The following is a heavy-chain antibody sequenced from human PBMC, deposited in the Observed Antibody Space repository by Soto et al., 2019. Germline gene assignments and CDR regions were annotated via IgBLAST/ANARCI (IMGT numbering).Heavy chain of an antibody. Sequence: QLQLQESGPGLVKPSETLSLTCTVSGGSISSSSNHWGWIRQPPGKGLEWIGNIYYIENTYYNPSLKSLVTISVDTSKNRFSLRLTSVTAADTAVYYCATHPPYGPLDHWGQGTLVTVSS. J-gene: IGHJ4*02. CDR2: IYYIENT. CDR1: GGSISSSSNH. CDR3: ATHPPYGPLDH. V-gene: IGHV4-39*01. D-gene: IGHD4-17*01.